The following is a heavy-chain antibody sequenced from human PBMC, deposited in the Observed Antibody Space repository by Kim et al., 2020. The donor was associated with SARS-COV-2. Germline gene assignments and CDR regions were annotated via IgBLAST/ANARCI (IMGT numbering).Heavy chain of an antibody. V-gene: IGHV1-18*01. J-gene: IGHJ5*02. D-gene: IGHD4-17*01. Sequence: ASVKVSCKASGYTFTSYGISWVRQAPGQGLGWMGWISAYNGNTNYAQKLQGRVTMTTDTSTSTAYMELRSLRSDDTAVYYCARGHATVVTGLSAFDPWGQGTLVTVSS. CDR3: ARGHATVVTGLSAFDP. CDR2: ISAYNGNT. CDR1: GYTFTSYG.